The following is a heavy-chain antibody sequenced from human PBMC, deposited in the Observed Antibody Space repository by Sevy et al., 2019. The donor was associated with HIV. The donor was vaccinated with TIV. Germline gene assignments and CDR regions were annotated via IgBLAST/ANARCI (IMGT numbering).Heavy chain of an antibody. CDR3: VRDSGSYYLGGAFDI. J-gene: IGHJ3*02. CDR2: ISSSSSYI. Sequence: GGSLRLSCAASGFTFSSYSMNWVRQAPGKGLEWVSSISSSSSYIYYADSVKGRFTISRDNAKNSLYLQMNSLRAEDTAVYYCVRDSGSYYLGGAFDIWGQGTMVTVSS. V-gene: IGHV3-21*01. D-gene: IGHD1-26*01. CDR1: GFTFSSYS.